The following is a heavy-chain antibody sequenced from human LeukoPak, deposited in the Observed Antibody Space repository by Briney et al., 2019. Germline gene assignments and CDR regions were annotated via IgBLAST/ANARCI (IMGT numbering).Heavy chain of an antibody. J-gene: IGHJ3*02. V-gene: IGHV4-59*01. CDR2: ISYSGST. Sequence: PSETLSLTCTVSGGSISSYYWSWIRQPPGKGLEWIGYISYSGSTNYNPSLKSRVTISLDTSKNQFSLKLSSVTAADTAVYYCAREREDDETADAFDIWGQGTMVTVSS. CDR3: AREREDDETADAFDI. CDR1: GGSISSYY. D-gene: IGHD1-14*01.